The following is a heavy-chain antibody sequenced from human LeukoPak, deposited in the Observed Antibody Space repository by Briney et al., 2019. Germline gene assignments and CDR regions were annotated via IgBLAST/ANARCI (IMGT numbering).Heavy chain of an antibody. CDR2: ISGSGGST. V-gene: IGHV3-23*01. CDR3: AKETLYSSSWYYFDY. J-gene: IGHJ4*02. Sequence: GSLRLSCAASGFTFSSYAMSWVRQAPGKGLEWVSAISGSGGSTYYADSVKGRLTISRDNSKNTLYLQMNSLRAEDTAVYYCAKETLYSSSWYYFDYWGQGTLVTVSS. D-gene: IGHD6-13*01. CDR1: GFTFSSYA.